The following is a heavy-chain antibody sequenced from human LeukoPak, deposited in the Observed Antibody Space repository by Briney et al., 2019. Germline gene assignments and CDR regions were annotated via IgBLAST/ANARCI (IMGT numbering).Heavy chain of an antibody. CDR3: ARRWNYKDAFDI. D-gene: IGHD1-7*01. CDR2: IFTSGSP. CDR1: GSSISSGTHY. J-gene: IGHJ3*02. V-gene: IGHV4-61*02. Sequence: SETLSLTCDVSGSSISSGTHYWAWVRQPVGKGLEWLGRIFTSGSPTYNSSLKSRLTISLDKSKNQFSLRLRSVTAADTAVYYCARRWNYKDAFDIWGQRTMVTVSS.